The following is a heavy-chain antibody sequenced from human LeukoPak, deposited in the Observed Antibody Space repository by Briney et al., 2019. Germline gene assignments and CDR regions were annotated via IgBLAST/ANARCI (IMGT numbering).Heavy chain of an antibody. J-gene: IGHJ5*02. V-gene: IGHV4-34*01. Sequence: SETLSLTCAVYGGSFSGYYWSWIRQPPGKGLEWIGEINHSGSTNYNPSLKSRVTISVDTSKNQFSLKLSSVTAADTAVYYCARTYVLLWFGELLHNWFDPWGQGSLVTVSS. D-gene: IGHD3-10*01. CDR2: INHSGST. CDR1: GGSFSGYY. CDR3: ARTYVLLWFGELLHNWFDP.